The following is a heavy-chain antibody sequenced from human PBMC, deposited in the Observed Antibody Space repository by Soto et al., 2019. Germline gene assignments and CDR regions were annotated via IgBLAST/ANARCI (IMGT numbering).Heavy chain of an antibody. CDR3: ARASLTIFGAPYGMDV. D-gene: IGHD3-3*01. Sequence: ASGEVSCKASGYPFTRCSIRWVRQAPGQGLEWMGWISGYNGDTEYSKNFQGRLTMTIDTSTTTASMELRSLRSDDTAVYYCARASLTIFGAPYGMDVWGQGTSVTVSS. CDR2: ISGYNGDT. V-gene: IGHV1-18*04. J-gene: IGHJ6*02. CDR1: GYPFTRCS.